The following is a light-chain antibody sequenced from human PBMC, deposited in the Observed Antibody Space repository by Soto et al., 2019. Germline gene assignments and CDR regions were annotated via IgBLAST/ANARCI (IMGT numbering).Light chain of an antibody. CDR2: DIS. J-gene: IGKJ5*01. CDR3: QQYGGSMT. Sequence: EIVLTQSPGTLSLSPGDTATLSCRASQSLSSNYLAWYQQRPGQAPKLLIYDISSRATGIPDRFSGSGSGTAFTLTITRLDPEDFAVYYCQQYGGSMTFGQGTRLEIE. V-gene: IGKV3-20*01. CDR1: QSLSSNY.